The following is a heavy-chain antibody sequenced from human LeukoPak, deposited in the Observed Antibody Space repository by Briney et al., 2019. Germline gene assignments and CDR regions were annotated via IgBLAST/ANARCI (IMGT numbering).Heavy chain of an antibody. J-gene: IGHJ4*02. V-gene: IGHV4-59*01. D-gene: IGHD6-6*01. CDR3: ARAFASSSPFDY. Sequence: PSETLSLTCTVSGGSISSYYWSWIRQPPGKGLEWIGYIYYSGSTNCNPSLKSRVTISVDTSKNQFSLKLSSVTAADTAVYYCARAFASSSPFDYWGQGTLVTVSS. CDR2: IYYSGST. CDR1: GGSISSYY.